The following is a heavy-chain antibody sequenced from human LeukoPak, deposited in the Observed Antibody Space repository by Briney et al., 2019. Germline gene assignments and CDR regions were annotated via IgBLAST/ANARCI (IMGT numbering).Heavy chain of an antibody. J-gene: IGHJ5*02. Sequence: GGSLRLSXAASGFTFCSYSMNWVRQTPGKGLEWVSSISSSSSYIYYADSVKGRFTISRDNAKNSLYLQMNSLRAEDTAVYYCAADDWFDPWGQGTLVTVSS. CDR2: ISSSSSYI. CDR3: AADDWFDP. CDR1: GFTFCSYS. D-gene: IGHD3-16*01. V-gene: IGHV3-21*01.